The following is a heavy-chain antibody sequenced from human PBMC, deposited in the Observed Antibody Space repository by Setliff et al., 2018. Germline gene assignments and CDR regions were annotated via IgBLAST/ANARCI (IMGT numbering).Heavy chain of an antibody. CDR3: ASWYYDFWSGYYIPGYFDY. J-gene: IGHJ4*02. CDR2: IYYSGST. CDR1: GGSISSGGYY. Sequence: SETLSLTCTVSGGSISSGGYYWSWIRQHPGKGLEWIGYIYYSGSTYYNPSLKSRVTISVDTSKNQFSLKLGSVTAADTAVYYCASWYYDFWSGYYIPGYFDYWGQGTLVTVSS. V-gene: IGHV4-31*03. D-gene: IGHD3-3*01.